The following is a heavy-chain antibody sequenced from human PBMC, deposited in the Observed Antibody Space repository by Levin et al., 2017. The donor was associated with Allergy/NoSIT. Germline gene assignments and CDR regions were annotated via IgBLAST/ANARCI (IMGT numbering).Heavy chain of an antibody. D-gene: IGHD5-18*01. V-gene: IGHV1-18*01. CDR3: ARESYLGTNTAMAPDFDY. Sequence: GASVKVSCKASGYTFTSYGISWVRQAPGQGLEWMGWISAYNGNTNYAQKLQGRVTMTTDTSTSTAYMELRSLRSDDTAVYYCARESYLGTNTAMAPDFDYWGQGTLVTVSS. J-gene: IGHJ4*02. CDR1: GYTFTSYG. CDR2: ISAYNGNT.